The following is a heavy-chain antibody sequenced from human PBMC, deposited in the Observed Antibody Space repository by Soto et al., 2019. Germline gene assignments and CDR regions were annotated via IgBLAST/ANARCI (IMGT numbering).Heavy chain of an antibody. J-gene: IGHJ4*02. CDR1: GGSISSGDYY. V-gene: IGHV4-30-4*01. CDR2: ISYSGST. Sequence: QVQLQESGPGLVKPSQTLSLTCTVSGGSISSGDYYWSWIRQPPGKGLEWIGYISYSGSTYYNPSLKIRVSISVDTSKNQFSLKLSSVTAADPAVYYCARNDYGDQKPPFPDYWGQGTLVAVSS. D-gene: IGHD4-17*01. CDR3: ARNDYGDQKPPFPDY.